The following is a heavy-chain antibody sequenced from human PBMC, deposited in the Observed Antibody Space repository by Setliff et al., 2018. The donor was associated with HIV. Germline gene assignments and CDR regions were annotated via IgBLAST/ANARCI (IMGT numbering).Heavy chain of an antibody. CDR2: INPNSGAT. J-gene: IGHJ4*02. D-gene: IGHD2-15*01. CDR3: ARSATFLEVGVAK. V-gene: IGHV1-2*02. CDR1: GYTFTDYF. Sequence: GASVKVSCKASGYTFTDYFVHWARQAPGKGLEWMGWINPNSGATNYVQDFQGRVTMTRDTSINTVYMELTSLRSDDTAIYYCARSATFLEVGVAKWGPGTLVTVSS.